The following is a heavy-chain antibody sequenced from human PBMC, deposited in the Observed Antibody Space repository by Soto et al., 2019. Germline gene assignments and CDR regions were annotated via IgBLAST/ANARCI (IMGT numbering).Heavy chain of an antibody. V-gene: IGHV3-15*07. J-gene: IGHJ4*02. CDR3: ARGPRDGYYDSSGTLDY. CDR1: GFTFSNAW. D-gene: IGHD3-22*01. Sequence: LRLSCAASGFTFSNAWMNWVRQAPGKGLEWVGRIKSKTDGGTTDYAAPVKGRFTISRDDSKNTLYLQMNSLKTEDTAVYYCARGPRDGYYDSSGTLDYWGQGTLVTVSS. CDR2: IKSKTDGGTT.